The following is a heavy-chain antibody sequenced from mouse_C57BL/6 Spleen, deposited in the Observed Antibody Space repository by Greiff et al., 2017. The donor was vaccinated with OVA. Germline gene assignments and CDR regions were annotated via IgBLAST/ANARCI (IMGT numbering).Heavy chain of an antibody. CDR2: IWRGGST. CDR1: GFSLTSYG. D-gene: IGHD1-1*01. V-gene: IGHV2-5*01. J-gene: IGHJ2*01. Sequence: VQLQESGPGLVQPSQSLSITCTVSGFSLTSYGVHWVRQSPGKGLEWLGVIWRGGSTDYNAAFMSRLSITKDNPKSQVFFKMNSLQADDTAIYYCAIHYYCSFDYWGQGTTLTVSS. CDR3: AIHYYCSFDY.